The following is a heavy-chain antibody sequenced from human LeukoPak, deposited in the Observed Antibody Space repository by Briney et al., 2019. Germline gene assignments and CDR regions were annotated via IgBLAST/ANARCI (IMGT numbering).Heavy chain of an antibody. J-gene: IGHJ4*02. V-gene: IGHV3-48*04. D-gene: IGHD2-21*01. Sequence: GGSLRLSCTASRFYFSTYDMNWVRQVPGKGLEWVSYIDSSGSTTYYAGSVQGRFTISRDNAKNSLYLQMNSLRVEDTAVYYCARDLFGAYCGGTCPTPDYWGQGTLVSVSS. CDR3: ARDLFGAYCGGTCPTPDY. CDR1: RFYFSTYD. CDR2: IDSSGSTT.